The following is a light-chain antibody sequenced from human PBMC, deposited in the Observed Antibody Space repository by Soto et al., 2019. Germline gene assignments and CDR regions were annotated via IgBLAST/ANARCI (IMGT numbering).Light chain of an antibody. CDR2: STN. J-gene: IGLJ2*01. CDR1: SGAVTSGNY. V-gene: IGLV7-43*01. Sequence: QTVVTQEPSLTVSPGGTVTLTCGRSSGAVTSGNYPNWFQQKPGQAPRALIYSTNHKYSWTPARFSGSLLGGKAALRLSGVQPEDEADYYCLLYYGGQLGVFGGGTKLTVL. CDR3: LLYYGGQLGV.